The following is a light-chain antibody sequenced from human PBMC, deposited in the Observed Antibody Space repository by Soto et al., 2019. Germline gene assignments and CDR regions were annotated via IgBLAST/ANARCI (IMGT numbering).Light chain of an antibody. Sequence: QPVLTQPPSASGTPGQRVTISCSGSSSNIGTNTVIWYQQLPGAAPKLLIYSDNQRPSGVPDRFSGSMSGTSASLAISGLQSEDEADYYCAAWDVSLVVFGGGTKVTVL. V-gene: IGLV1-44*01. CDR2: SDN. CDR1: SSNIGTNT. CDR3: AAWDVSLVV. J-gene: IGLJ2*01.